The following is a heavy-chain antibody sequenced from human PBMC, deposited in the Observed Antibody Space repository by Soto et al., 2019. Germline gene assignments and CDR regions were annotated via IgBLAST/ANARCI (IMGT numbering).Heavy chain of an antibody. D-gene: IGHD6-6*01. V-gene: IGHV4-34*01. CDR1: GGSFSGYY. CDR2: INHSGST. CDR3: ARRPRARPLDY. Sequence: QVQLQQWGAGLLKPSETLSLTCAVYGGSFSGYYWSWIRQPPGKGLEWIGEINHSGSTNYNPSLKSRVTISVDTSKNQFSLKLSSVTAADTAVYYSARRPRARPLDYWGQGTLVTVSS. J-gene: IGHJ4*02.